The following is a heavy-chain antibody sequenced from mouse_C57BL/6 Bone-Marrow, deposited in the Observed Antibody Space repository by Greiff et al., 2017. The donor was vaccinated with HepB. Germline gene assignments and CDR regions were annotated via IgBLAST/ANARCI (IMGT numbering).Heavy chain of an antibody. CDR1: GYTFTSYW. V-gene: IGHV1-69*01. J-gene: IGHJ4*01. CDR3: AYSNYAMDY. CDR2: IDPSDSYT. D-gene: IGHD2-5*01. Sequence: VQLQQPGAELVMPGASVKLSCKASGYTFTSYWMHWVKQRPGQGLEWIGEIDPSDSYTNYNQKFKGKSTLTVDKSSSTAYMQLSSLTSEDSAVYYCAYSNYAMDYWGQGTSVTVSS.